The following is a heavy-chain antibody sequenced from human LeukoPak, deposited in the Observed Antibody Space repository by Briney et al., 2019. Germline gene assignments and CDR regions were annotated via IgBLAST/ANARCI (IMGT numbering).Heavy chain of an antibody. CDR2: LYSGGDT. Sequence: GGSLRLSCAASGFTVSTNYMSWVRQAPGEGLEWISVLYSGGDTYYANSVKGRFTISRDNSENTLYLQMNSLRAEDTAVYYCARVRISGYCSGSTCSDAFDIWGQGTMVTVSS. CDR3: ARVRISGYCSGSTCSDAFDI. V-gene: IGHV3-66*01. CDR1: GFTVSTNY. D-gene: IGHD2-15*01. J-gene: IGHJ3*02.